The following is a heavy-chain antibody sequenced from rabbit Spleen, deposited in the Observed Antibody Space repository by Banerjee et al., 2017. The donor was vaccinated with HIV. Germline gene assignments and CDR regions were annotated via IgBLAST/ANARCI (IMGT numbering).Heavy chain of an antibody. CDR2: IDIGRRSTT. J-gene: IGHJ4*01. CDR3: ARDSAGREDFNL. CDR1: GFSFSSSYW. D-gene: IGHD4-2*01. V-gene: IGHV1S40*01. Sequence: QSLEESGGDLVKPGASLTLTCTASGFSFSSSYWICWVRQAPGKGLEWIACIDIGRRSTTYYANWAKGRFTISRPSSTRVTLQMTSLTDADTATYFCARDSAGREDFNLWGPGTLVTVS.